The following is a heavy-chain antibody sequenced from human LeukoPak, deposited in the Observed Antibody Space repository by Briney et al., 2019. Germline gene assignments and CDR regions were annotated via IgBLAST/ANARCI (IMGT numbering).Heavy chain of an antibody. CDR2: IKQDGNEK. CDR1: GFTFSSYW. J-gene: IGHJ6*04. D-gene: IGHD3-10*02. CDR3: AELGITMIGGV. Sequence: GGSLRLSCAASGFTFSSYWMSWVRQAPGKGPEWVANIKQDGNEKYYVDSVKGRFTISRDNTKSSLYLQMDSLRAEDTAVYYCAELGITMIGGVWGKGTTVTISS. V-gene: IGHV3-7*01.